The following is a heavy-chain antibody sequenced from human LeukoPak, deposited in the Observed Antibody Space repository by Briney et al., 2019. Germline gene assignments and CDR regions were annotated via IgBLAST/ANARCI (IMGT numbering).Heavy chain of an antibody. CDR2: ISWNSGSI. J-gene: IGHJ4*02. V-gene: IGHV3-9*01. CDR3: AKAPHSGSYHYFDY. Sequence: GGSLRLSCAASGFTFDDYAMHWVRQAPGKGLEWVSGISWNSGSIGYVDSVKGRFTISRDNAKNSLYLQMNSLRAEDTALYYCAKAPHSGSYHYFDYWGQGTLVTVSS. CDR1: GFTFDDYA. D-gene: IGHD1-26*01.